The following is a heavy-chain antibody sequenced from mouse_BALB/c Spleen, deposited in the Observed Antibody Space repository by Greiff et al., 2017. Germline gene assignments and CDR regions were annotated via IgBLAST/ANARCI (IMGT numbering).Heavy chain of an antibody. Sequence: VKLMESGPGLVQPSQSLSITCTVSGFSLTSYGVHWVRQSPGKGLEWLGVIWSGGSTDYNAAFISRLSISKDNSKSQVFFKMNSLQANDTAIYYCARKIPFAYWGQGTLVTVSA. CDR1: GFSLTSYG. V-gene: IGHV2-2*02. CDR3: ARKIPFAY. CDR2: IWSGGST. J-gene: IGHJ3*01.